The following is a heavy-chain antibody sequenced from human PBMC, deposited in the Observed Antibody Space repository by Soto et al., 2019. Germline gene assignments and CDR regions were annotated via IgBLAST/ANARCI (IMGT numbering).Heavy chain of an antibody. D-gene: IGHD5-18*01. Sequence: GGSLRLSCAASGFTFSSYGMHWVRQAPGKGLEWVAVIWYDGSYKYYADSVKGRFTISRDNSKNTLYLQMNSLRAEDTAVYYCAKDIYSYGTRDFDYWRHGTLVTVPQ. J-gene: IGHJ4*01. CDR2: IWYDGSYK. CDR3: AKDIYSYGTRDFDY. V-gene: IGHV3-33*06. CDR1: GFTFSSYG.